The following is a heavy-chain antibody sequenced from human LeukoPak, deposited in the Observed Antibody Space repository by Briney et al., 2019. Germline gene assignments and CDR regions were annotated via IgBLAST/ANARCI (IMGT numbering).Heavy chain of an antibody. D-gene: IGHD3-3*01. V-gene: IGHV3-30*04. J-gene: IGHJ6*02. Sequence: PGGSLRLSCAASGFTFSTHAMLWVRQAPGKGLEWVAVISYDGSNKYYADSVKGRFTISRDNSKNTLYLQMNSLRAEDTAVYYCARAMSGYEMDVWGQGTTVTVSS. CDR3: ARAMSGYEMDV. CDR2: ISYDGSNK. CDR1: GFTFSTHA.